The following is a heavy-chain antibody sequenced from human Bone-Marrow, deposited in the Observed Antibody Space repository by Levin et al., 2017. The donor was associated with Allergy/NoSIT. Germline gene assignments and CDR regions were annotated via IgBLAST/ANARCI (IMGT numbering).Heavy chain of an antibody. CDR1: GGSISSGEYY. D-gene: IGHD6-19*01. CDR2: IYYSGNT. Sequence: PSETLSLTCAVSGGSISSGEYYWSWLRQPPGTGLEWIGYIYYSGNTHYNPSLRSRTIISEETSRKQFSLELSSVTAADTAVYYCARVGSGSISGWYDGGFAVWGPGILVTVSS. V-gene: IGHV4-30-4*01. CDR3: ARVGSGSISGWYDGGFAV. J-gene: IGHJ4*02.